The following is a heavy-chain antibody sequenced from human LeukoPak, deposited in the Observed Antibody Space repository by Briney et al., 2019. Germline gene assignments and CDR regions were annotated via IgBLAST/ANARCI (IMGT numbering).Heavy chain of an antibody. CDR2: INPNSGGT. Sequence: GASVKVSCKASGYTFTGYYMHWVRQAPGQGLEWMGWINPNSGGTNYAQKFQGRVTMTRDTSTSTVYMELSSLRSEDTAVYYCLYDSSGYYRFDYWGQGTLVTVSS. V-gene: IGHV1-2*02. CDR3: LYDSSGYYRFDY. CDR1: GYTFTGYY. J-gene: IGHJ4*02. D-gene: IGHD3-22*01.